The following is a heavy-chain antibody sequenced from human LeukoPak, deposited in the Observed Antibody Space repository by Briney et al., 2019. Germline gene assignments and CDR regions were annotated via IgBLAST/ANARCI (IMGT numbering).Heavy chain of an antibody. CDR2: IYHSGST. V-gene: IGHV4-30-2*01. Sequence: PSETLSLTCTVSGGSISSGGYYWSWIRQPPGKGLEWIGYIYHSGSTYYNPSLKSRVTISVDRSKNQFSLKLSSVTAADTAVYYCARDRRWKLPYYFDYWGQGTLVTVSS. CDR3: ARDRRWKLPYYFDY. D-gene: IGHD1-26*01. J-gene: IGHJ4*02. CDR1: GGSISSGGYY.